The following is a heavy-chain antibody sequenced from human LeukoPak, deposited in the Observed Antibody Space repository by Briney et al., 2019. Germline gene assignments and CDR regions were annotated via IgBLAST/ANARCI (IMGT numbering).Heavy chain of an antibody. CDR3: ARATYYYDSSGYFQLDY. CDR2: IIPIFGTA. D-gene: IGHD3-22*01. CDR1: GGTFSSYA. V-gene: IGHV1-69*13. Sequence: SVKVSCKASGGTFSSYAISWVRQAPRQGLEWMGGIIPIFGTANYAQKFQGRVTITADESTSTAYMELSSLRSEDTAVYYCARATYYYDSSGYFQLDYWGQGTLVTVSS. J-gene: IGHJ4*02.